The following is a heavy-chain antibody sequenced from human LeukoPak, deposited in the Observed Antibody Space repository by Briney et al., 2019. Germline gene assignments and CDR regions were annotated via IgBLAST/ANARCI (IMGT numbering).Heavy chain of an antibody. CDR1: GGSISSYY. V-gene: IGHV4-59*08. CDR3: ARRALQTGGLDY. CDR2: IYYSGST. D-gene: IGHD7-27*01. Sequence: SETLSLTCTVSGGSISSYYWSWIRQPPGKGLEWIGYIYYSGSTNYNPSLKSRVTISVDTSKNQFSLKLSSVTAADTAVYYCARRALQTGGLDYWGQGTLVTVSS. J-gene: IGHJ4*02.